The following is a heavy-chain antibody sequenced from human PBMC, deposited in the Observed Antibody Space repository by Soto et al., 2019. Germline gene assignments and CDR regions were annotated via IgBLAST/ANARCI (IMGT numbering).Heavy chain of an antibody. Sequence: GESLKISCKGSGYSFTSYWIGWVRQMPGKGLEWMGIIYPGDSDTRYSPSFQGQVTISADQSISTAYLQWSSLKASDTAVYYCARRRRYCRSDSCYGNNDLDIWGQGTKVTVSS. J-gene: IGHJ4*02. CDR3: ARRRRYCRSDSCYGNNDLDI. D-gene: IGHD2-15*01. CDR2: IYPGDSDT. CDR1: GYSFTSYW. V-gene: IGHV5-51*01.